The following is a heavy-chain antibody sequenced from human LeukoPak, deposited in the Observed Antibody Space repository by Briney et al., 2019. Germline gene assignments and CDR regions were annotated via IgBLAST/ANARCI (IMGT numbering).Heavy chain of an antibody. CDR2: IYPGNSET. J-gene: IGHJ6*03. CDR3: ARHVFTAGRGGGYYHYMDV. V-gene: IGHV5-51*01. D-gene: IGHD1-1*01. Sequence: GESLKISCKASGYSFTNYWIDWVRQMPGKGLEWVVTIYPGNSETRHSPSFQGPVTISADKSISPAYLQWSSLKASDTAMYYCARHVFTAGRGGGYYHYMDVWGKGTTVTVSS. CDR1: GYSFTNYW.